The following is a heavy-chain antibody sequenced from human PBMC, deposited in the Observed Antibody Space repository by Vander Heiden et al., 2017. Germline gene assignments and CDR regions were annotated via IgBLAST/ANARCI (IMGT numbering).Heavy chain of an antibody. D-gene: IGHD3-22*01. CDR3: ERGYDSSGLFDY. J-gene: IGHJ4*02. CDR2: IIPIYGTA. V-gene: IGHV1-69*01. CDR1: GRTLSSNA. Sequence: QVQLVQSGAEVKTPGSSVKVSCMAPGRTLSSNANSWVRRAPGQGLEWMGGIIPIYGTANYAQKFQGRVTSTADESTSTACMELSSLRSEDTAVYYCERGYDSSGLFDYWGQGTLVTVSS.